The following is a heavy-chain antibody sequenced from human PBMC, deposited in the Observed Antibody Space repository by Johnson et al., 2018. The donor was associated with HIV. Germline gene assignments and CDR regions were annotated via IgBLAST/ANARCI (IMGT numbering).Heavy chain of an antibody. Sequence: VQLVESGGGVVQPGRSLRLSCAASGFTFSSYAMHWVRQAPGKGLEWVAVISYDGSNKYYADSVKGRFTISRDNSKNTLYLQMNSLRAEDTAVYYWARDPYSGGGNAFDIWGQGTMVTVSS. CDR3: ARDPYSGGGNAFDI. V-gene: IGHV3-30-3*01. CDR2: ISYDGSNK. J-gene: IGHJ3*02. CDR1: GFTFSSYA. D-gene: IGHD6-19*01.